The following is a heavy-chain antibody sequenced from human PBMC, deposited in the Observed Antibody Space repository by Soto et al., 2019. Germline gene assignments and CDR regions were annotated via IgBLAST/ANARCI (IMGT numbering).Heavy chain of an antibody. V-gene: IGHV3-7*01. Sequence: PGWSMRLSCAASGFTFSSYWMSWVRQAPGKGLEWVANIKQDGSEKYYVDSVKGRFTISRDNAKNSLYLQMNSLRAEDTAVYYCARARGYWSGGSCNHFYGTDVWDHGTMVTV. D-gene: IGHD2-15*01. J-gene: IGHJ6*02. CDR2: IKQDGSEK. CDR1: GFTFSSYW. CDR3: ARARGYWSGGSCNHFYGTDV.